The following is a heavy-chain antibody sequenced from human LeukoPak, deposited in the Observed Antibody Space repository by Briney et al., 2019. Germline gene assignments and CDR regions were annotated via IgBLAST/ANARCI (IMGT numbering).Heavy chain of an antibody. J-gene: IGHJ3*02. CDR3: ARDWSGEGATRAFDI. Sequence: SETLSLTCTVSGGSISSYYWSWIRQPPGKGLEWIGYIYHSGSTYYNPSLKSRVTISVDRSKNQFSLKLSSATAADTAVYYCARDWSGEGATRAFDIWGQGTTVTVSS. CDR2: IYHSGST. D-gene: IGHD1-26*01. V-gene: IGHV4-59*12. CDR1: GGSISSYY.